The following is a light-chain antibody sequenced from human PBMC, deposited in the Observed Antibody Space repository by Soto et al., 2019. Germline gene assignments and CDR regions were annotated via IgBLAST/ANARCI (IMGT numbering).Light chain of an antibody. CDR3: QQYNSYPT. J-gene: IGKJ1*01. V-gene: IGKV1-5*03. Sequence: DIPMTQSPSTLSASVGDRVTITCRASQSISSWLAWYQQKPGKAPKLLIYKASSLESGVPSRFSGSGSGTEFTLTISSLQPDDFASYHCQQYNSYPTFGQGTKVEIK. CDR1: QSISSW. CDR2: KAS.